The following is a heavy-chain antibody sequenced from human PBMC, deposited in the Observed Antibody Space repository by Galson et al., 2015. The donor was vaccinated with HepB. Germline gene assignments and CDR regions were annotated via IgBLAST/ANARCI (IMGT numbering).Heavy chain of an antibody. J-gene: IGHJ4*02. D-gene: IGHD1-26*01. CDR2: TFYKSKWYN. CDR3: ARSPHRSDSAFHDH. Sequence: CAISGDSVSSNSAAWNWIRQSPSRGLEWLGRTFYKSKWYNDYAVSVKSRISINPDTSKNQFSVQLSSVTPGDTAIYYCARSPHRSDSAFHDHWGQGTLVTVSS. V-gene: IGHV6-1*01. CDR1: GDSVSSNSAA.